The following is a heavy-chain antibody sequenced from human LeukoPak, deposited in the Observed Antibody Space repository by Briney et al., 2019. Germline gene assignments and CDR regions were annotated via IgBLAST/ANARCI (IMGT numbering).Heavy chain of an antibody. CDR1: GFTFSSYA. Sequence: PGGSLRLSCAASGFTFSSYAMSWVRQAPGKGLEWVSGISGSGRSTNYADSVKGRFTISRDNSKNTLYLQMNSLRAEDTAIYYCARSPYNWNYGDYWGQGTLVTVSS. J-gene: IGHJ4*02. CDR3: ARSPYNWNYGDY. CDR2: ISGSGRST. V-gene: IGHV3-23*01. D-gene: IGHD1-20*01.